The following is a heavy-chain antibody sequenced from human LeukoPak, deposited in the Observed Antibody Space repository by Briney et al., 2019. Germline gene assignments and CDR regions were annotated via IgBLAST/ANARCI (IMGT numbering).Heavy chain of an antibody. D-gene: IGHD3-22*01. V-gene: IGHV1-2*02. CDR1: GFTFTEYY. CDR3: ARIYYFDTNGYGAYFDS. CDR2: INPHSGGT. J-gene: IGHJ4*02. Sequence: ASVKVSCKASGFTFTEYYIHWVRQAPGQGLEWMGWINPHSGGTNSAERFQDRFTMTRDTSVSTDYMELGRLRHDDTAIYYCARIYYFDTNGYGAYFDSWGQGALLTVSS.